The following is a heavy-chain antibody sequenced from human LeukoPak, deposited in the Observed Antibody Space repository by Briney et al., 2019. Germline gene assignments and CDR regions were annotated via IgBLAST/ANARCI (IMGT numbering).Heavy chain of an antibody. J-gene: IGHJ3*02. Sequence: RASVKVSCKASGYTFTDYNMHWVRQEPGQGLERMGWINANSGGTKYAQKFQGRVTMTRETSISTAYMELSRLRSDDTAVYYCAREGIWGQGTMVTVSS. V-gene: IGHV1-2*02. CDR1: GYTFTDYN. CDR3: AREGI. CDR2: INANSGGT.